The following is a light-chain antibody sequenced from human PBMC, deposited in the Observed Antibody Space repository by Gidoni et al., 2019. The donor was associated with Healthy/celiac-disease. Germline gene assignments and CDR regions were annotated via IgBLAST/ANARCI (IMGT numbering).Light chain of an antibody. CDR1: QSLLHSNGYNY. CDR3: MQALQTPLT. J-gene: IGKJ4*01. CDR2: FGS. Sequence: DIVMTQSPLSLPVSPGDPASISCRSSQSLLHSNGYNYLDWYLQQPGQSPQLLIYFGSTRASGVPDRFSGSGSGTDFTLKISRVEAEDVGVYYCMQALQTPLTFXGXTKVEIK. V-gene: IGKV2-28*01.